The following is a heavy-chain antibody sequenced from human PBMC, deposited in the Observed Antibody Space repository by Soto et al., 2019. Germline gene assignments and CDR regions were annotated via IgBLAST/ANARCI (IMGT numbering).Heavy chain of an antibody. J-gene: IGHJ6*02. CDR2: ISSSGTAI. V-gene: IGHV3-48*02. CDR1: GFTFSSYS. Sequence: EEQLVESGGSLVQPGGSLRLSCADSGFTFSSYSMNWVRQAPGKGLEWVSYISSSGTAIYSADSVKGRFTISRDNAKNSLYLQMNSLRDEDTAVYYCARDIMPRLGFYQCGMDVWGQGTTVTVSS. CDR3: ARDIMPRLGFYQCGMDV. D-gene: IGHD3-3*02.